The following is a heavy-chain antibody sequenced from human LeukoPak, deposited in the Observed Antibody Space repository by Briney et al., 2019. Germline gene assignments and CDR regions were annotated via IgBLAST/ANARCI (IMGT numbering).Heavy chain of an antibody. CDR3: ARWRWAQSEFAY. D-gene: IGHD5-24*01. CDR2: ISTSSNTI. CDR1: GFTFSTYS. V-gene: IGHV3-48*01. J-gene: IGHJ4*02. Sequence: GGSLRLSCAASGFTFSTYSMNWVRQAPGKGLEWLSYISTSSNTIYYADSIKGRFTISRDNARNSLYLQMSSLRAEDTAVYFCARWRWAQSEFAYWGQGVLVTVSS.